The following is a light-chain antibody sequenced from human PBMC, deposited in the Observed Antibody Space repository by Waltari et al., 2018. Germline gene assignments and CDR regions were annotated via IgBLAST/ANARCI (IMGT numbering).Light chain of an antibody. Sequence: DIVMTQSPDSLAVSLGERATINCKSSHSVLETSANKNYLAWYQPRPGQSPKMLFYWASVREAGVPERLSASGSGTDFTLTINSLQAEDVAVYFCQQYFSGHTFGQGTKLEIK. V-gene: IGKV4-1*01. J-gene: IGKJ2*01. CDR2: WAS. CDR3: QQYFSGHT. CDR1: HSVLETSANKNY.